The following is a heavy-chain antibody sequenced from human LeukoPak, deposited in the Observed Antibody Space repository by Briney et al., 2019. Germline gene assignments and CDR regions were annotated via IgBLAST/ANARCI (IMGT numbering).Heavy chain of an antibody. CDR1: GYTLTSYD. V-gene: IGHV1-8*03. J-gene: IGHJ5*02. CDR3: ARGGDLPIVPAAINWFDP. D-gene: IGHD2-2*01. CDR2: MNPNSGNT. Sequence: ASVKVSCKAFGYTLTSYDINWVRQATGQGLEWMGWMNPNSGNTGYAQKFQGRVTITRNTSISTAYMELSSLRSEDTAVYYCARGGDLPIVPAAINWFDPWGQGTLVTVSS.